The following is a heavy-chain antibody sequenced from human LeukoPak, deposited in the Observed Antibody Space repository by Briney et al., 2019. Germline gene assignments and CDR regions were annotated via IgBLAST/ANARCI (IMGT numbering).Heavy chain of an antibody. CDR1: GYTFTSYY. CDR3: ASGTWGCSGGSCYALEDAFDI. CDR2: INPSGGST. V-gene: IGHV1-46*01. D-gene: IGHD2-15*01. Sequence: ASVKVSCKASGYTFTSYYMHWVRQAPGQGLEWMGIINPSGGSTSYAQKFQGRVTMTRNTSISTAYMELSSLRSEDTAVYYCASGTWGCSGGSCYALEDAFDIWGQGTMVTVSS. J-gene: IGHJ3*02.